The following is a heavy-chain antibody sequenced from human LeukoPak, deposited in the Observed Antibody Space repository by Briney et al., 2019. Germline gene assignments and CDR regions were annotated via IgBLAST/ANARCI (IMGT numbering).Heavy chain of an antibody. CDR1: GFTVSSNY. CDR2: IYSGGST. Sequence: GGSLRLSCAASGFTVSSNYMSWVRQAPGKGLEWASVIYSGGSTYYADSVKGRFTISRDNSKNTLYLQMNSLRAEDTAVYYCARGPMVRGVPYYFDYWGQGTLVTVSS. CDR3: ARGPMVRGVPYYFDY. J-gene: IGHJ4*02. V-gene: IGHV3-66*01. D-gene: IGHD3-10*01.